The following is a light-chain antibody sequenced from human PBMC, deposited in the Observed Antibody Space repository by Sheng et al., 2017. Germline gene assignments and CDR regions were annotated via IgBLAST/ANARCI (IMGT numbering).Light chain of an antibody. V-gene: IGKV3-20*01. J-gene: IGKJ1*01. CDR2: GAS. CDR3: HQYGSSPPT. CDR1: QTVSSY. Sequence: EIVLTQSPATLSLSPGERATLSCRASQTVSSYLAWYQQKPGQAPRLLIYGASSRATGIPDRFSGGGSGTDFTLTVSRLEPEDFAVYYCHQYGSSPPTFGQGTKVEIK.